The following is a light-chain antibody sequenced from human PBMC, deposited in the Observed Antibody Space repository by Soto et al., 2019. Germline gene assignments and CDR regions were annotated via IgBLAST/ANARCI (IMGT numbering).Light chain of an antibody. CDR1: SSDVGSYNL. CDR2: EGS. J-gene: IGLJ2*01. V-gene: IGLV2-23*01. CDR3: CSYAGSSTHVV. Sequence: QSALTQSASVSGSPGQSITISCTGTSSDVGSYNLVSWYQQHPGKAPKLMIYEGSKRPSGVSNRFSGSKSGNTASLTISGLQAADEADYYCCSYAGSSTHVVFGGGTQLTVL.